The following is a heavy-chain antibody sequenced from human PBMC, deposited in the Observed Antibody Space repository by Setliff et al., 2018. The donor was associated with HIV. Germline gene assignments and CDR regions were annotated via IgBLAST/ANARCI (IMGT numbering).Heavy chain of an antibody. CDR3: ATTQIVGATTFDY. CDR2: MYYSGST. Sequence: PSETLSLTCTVSGGSINSGNNYWSWIRQPPGKGLEWIGYMYYSGSTNYNPSLKSRVTISVDTSKNQFSLKLSSVTAADTAVYYCATTQIVGATTFDYWGQGTLVTVSS. CDR1: GGSINSGNNY. D-gene: IGHD1-26*01. V-gene: IGHV4-61*01. J-gene: IGHJ4*02.